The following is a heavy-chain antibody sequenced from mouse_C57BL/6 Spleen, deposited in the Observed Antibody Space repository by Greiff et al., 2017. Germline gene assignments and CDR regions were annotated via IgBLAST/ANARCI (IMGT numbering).Heavy chain of an antibody. J-gene: IGHJ1*03. CDR1: GYTFTSYW. D-gene: IGHD2-4*01. CDR2: INPSNGGT. Sequence: VQLQQPGTALVKPGASVKLSCKASGYTFTSYWMHWVKQRPGQGLEWIGNINPSNGGTNYNEKFKSKATLTVDKSSSTAYMQLSSLTSEDSAVYYCARSGDYDVYWYFDVWGTGTTVTVSS. CDR3: ARSGDYDVYWYFDV. V-gene: IGHV1-53*01.